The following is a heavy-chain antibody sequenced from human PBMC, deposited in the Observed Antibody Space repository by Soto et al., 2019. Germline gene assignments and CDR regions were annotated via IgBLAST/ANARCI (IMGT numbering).Heavy chain of an antibody. J-gene: IGHJ4*02. CDR1: GFSLSTSGVG. D-gene: IGHD6-13*01. CDR3: ARLAAAGIDY. Sequence: QITLKESGPTLVKPTQTLTLTCPFSGFSLSTSGVGVGWIRQPPGKALEWLALIYCDDDKRYSPSLNSRLTSXXDTSNNQVVLTMTNMDHVNTDSYYCARLAAAGIDYGVQGTLVAVAS. CDR2: IYCDDDK. V-gene: IGHV2-5*02.